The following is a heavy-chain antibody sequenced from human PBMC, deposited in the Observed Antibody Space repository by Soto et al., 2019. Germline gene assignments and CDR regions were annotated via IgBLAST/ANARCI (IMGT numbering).Heavy chain of an antibody. V-gene: IGHV4-59*08. CDR1: GGSISSYY. CDR3: ARHSNRNYGLYYFDY. J-gene: IGHJ4*02. Sequence: PSETLSLTCTVSGGSISSYYWSWIRQPPGKGLEWIGYIYYSGSTNYNPSLKSRVTISVDTSKNQFSLKLSSATAADTAVYYCARHSNRNYGLYYFDYWGLGALVTVSS. CDR2: IYYSGST. D-gene: IGHD4-4*01.